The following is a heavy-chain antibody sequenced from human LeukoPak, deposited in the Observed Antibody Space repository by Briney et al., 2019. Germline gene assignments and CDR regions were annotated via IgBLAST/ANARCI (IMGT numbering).Heavy chain of an antibody. CDR3: ARRKAVARISYFDS. V-gene: IGHV1-2*02. J-gene: IGHJ4*02. CDR1: GYTFTGYY. Sequence: ASVKVSCKAFGYTFTGYYMHWVRQAPGQGLEWMGWINPNSGGTNYAQKFQGRVTMTRDTSISTAYMELSRLRSDDTAVYYCARRKAVARISYFDSWGQGTLVTVSS. CDR2: INPNSGGT. D-gene: IGHD6-19*01.